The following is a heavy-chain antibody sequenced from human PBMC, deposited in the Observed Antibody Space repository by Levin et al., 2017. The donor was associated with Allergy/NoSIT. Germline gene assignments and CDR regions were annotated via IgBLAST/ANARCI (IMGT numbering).Heavy chain of an antibody. D-gene: IGHD3-10*01. CDR3: ARDQNYYGSGTYYRVAFDI. CDR1: GLTFNNFW. J-gene: IGHJ3*02. V-gene: IGHV3-7*04. CDR2: IKGDGSEK. Sequence: PGGSLRLSCAASGLTFNNFWMTWVRQAPGKGLEWVANIKGDGSEKFYVDSVKGRFTISRDNSKNSLYLQMNSLRAEDTAVYYCARDQNYYGSGTYYRVAFDIWGQGTKVTVSS.